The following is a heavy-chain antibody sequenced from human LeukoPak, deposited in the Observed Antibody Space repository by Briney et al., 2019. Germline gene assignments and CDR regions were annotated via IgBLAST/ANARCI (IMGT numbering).Heavy chain of an antibody. CDR3: ARVDSSGYYYRFDP. J-gene: IGHJ5*02. D-gene: IGHD3-22*01. CDR2: ISAYNGNT. CDR1: GGTFSSYG. Sequence: ASVKVSCKASGGTFSSYGISWVRQAPGQGLEWMGWISAYNGNTNYAQKLQGRVTMTTDTSTSTAYMELRSLRSDDTAVYYCARVDSSGYYYRFDPWGQGTLVTVSS. V-gene: IGHV1-18*01.